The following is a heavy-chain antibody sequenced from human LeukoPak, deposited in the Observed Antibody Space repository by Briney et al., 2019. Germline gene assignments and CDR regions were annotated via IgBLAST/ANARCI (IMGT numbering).Heavy chain of an antibody. V-gene: IGHV3-23*01. J-gene: IGHJ4*02. CDR2: ISGSGGSS. CDR1: GFSFSSYA. Sequence: GGSLRLSCAASGFSFSSYAMTWVRQAPGKGLEWVSAISGSGGSSYYPGSVKGRFTISRDNSKNTLYLQMNSLRAEDTAVYYCAKGGSYSSGYYTPDYWGQETLVTVSS. D-gene: IGHD3-22*01. CDR3: AKGGSYSSGYYTPDY.